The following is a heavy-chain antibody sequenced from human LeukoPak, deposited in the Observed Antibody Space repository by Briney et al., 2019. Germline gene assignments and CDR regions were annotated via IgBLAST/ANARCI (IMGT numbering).Heavy chain of an antibody. Sequence: GGSLRLSCAAFGFTFSDYYMSWIRQAPGKGLEWVSYISSSGGTIYYADSVKGRFTISRDNAKNSLYLQMNSLRAEDTAVYYCARGGPSVLRYFDWPYYYYYGMDVWGQGTTVTVSS. J-gene: IGHJ6*02. CDR3: ARGGPSVLRYFDWPYYYYYGMDV. CDR1: GFTFSDYY. D-gene: IGHD3-9*01. CDR2: ISSSGGTI. V-gene: IGHV3-11*01.